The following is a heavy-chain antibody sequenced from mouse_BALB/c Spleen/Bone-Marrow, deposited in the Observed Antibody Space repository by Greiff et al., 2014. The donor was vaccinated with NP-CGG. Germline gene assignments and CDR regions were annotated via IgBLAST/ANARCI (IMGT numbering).Heavy chain of an antibody. CDR1: GFTFSDYY. V-gene: IGHV5-4*02. CDR2: ISDGGGCT. CDR3: ERSGKRFDAMDY. J-gene: IGHJ4*01. D-gene: IGHD3-1*01. Sequence: EVKLEQSGGGLVKPGGSLKLSCAASGFTFSDYYMYWVRQTPEKRLEWVGTISDGGGCTYSPDSVRGQFTISRDNAKNNLYLQMSSLKSEDAAMYYCERSGKRFDAMDYWGQGTSVTVFS.